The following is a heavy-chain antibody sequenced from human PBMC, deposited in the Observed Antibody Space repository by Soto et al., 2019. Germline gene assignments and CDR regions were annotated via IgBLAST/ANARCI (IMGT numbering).Heavy chain of an antibody. D-gene: IGHD6-6*01. V-gene: IGHV1-18*01. CDR3: ASVRQLVGYFYYYMDV. CDR1: GYTFTNYG. CDR2: ISAYNGDT. Sequence: QVQLLQSGAEVKKPGASVKVSCKASGYTFTNYGITGVRQAPGQGLEWMGWISAYNGDTHYTQRLQGRVTMTTDTATGTAYMELRDLRCEGTAVYYCASVRQLVGYFYYYMDVWGKGTTVTVSS. J-gene: IGHJ6*03.